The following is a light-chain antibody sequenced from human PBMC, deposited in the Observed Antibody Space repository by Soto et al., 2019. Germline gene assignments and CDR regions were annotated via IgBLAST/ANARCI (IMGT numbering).Light chain of an antibody. CDR3: HQYGSSPRA. CDR1: QTILFNSNNKNY. CDR2: DVS. V-gene: IGKV4-1*01. Sequence: DIVMTQSPDSLAVSLGERATINCKSRQTILFNSNNKNYLAWYQHKHGQPPRLLIYDVSSRTPGTPDRFSGSGSGTDLAITISRLEPEDGEVYYGHQYGSSPRAFGQGTKVDIK. J-gene: IGKJ1*01.